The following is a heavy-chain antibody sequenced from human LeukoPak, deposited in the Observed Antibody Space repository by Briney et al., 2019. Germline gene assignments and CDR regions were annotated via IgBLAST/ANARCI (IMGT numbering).Heavy chain of an antibody. Sequence: PSETLSLTCTVSGGSISSYYWSWIRQPPGKGLEWIGEINHSGSTYYNPSLKSRVTISVDTSKNQFSLKLSSVTAADTAVYYCVRDQPGIEVAGFLRRFDYWGQGTLVTVSS. V-gene: IGHV4-34*01. CDR3: VRDQPGIEVAGFLRRFDY. CDR1: GGSISSYY. J-gene: IGHJ4*02. CDR2: INHSGST. D-gene: IGHD6-19*01.